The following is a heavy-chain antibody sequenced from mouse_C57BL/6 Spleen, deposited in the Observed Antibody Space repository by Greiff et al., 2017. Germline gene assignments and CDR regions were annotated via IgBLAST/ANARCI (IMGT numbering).Heavy chain of an antibody. D-gene: IGHD2-3*01. CDR1: GYTFTSYT. CDR2: INPSSGYT. Sequence: VQLQQSGAELARPGASVKMSCKASGYTFTSYTMPWVKQRPGQGLEWIGYINPSSGYTKYNQKFKDKATLTAAKSSSTAYMQLSSLTSEDSAVYYCARREELGGYYDFDYWGQGTTLTVSS. J-gene: IGHJ2*01. CDR3: ARREELGGYYDFDY. V-gene: IGHV1-4*01.